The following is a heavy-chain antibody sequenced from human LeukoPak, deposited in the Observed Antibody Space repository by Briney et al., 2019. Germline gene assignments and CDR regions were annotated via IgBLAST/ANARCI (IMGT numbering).Heavy chain of an antibody. CDR1: GYTFTNYD. CDR3: ARGGGGRYCSSTSCYLYR. V-gene: IGHV1-8*02. D-gene: IGHD2-2*01. Sequence: ASVKISCKASGYTFTNYDMNWVQQATGQGLEWMGLINPNNGDTSYAQKFQGRVTMTRDTSISTAYMELSSLRSEDTAVYYCARGGGGRYCSSTSCYLYRWGQGTLVTVSS. CDR2: INPNNGDT. J-gene: IGHJ4*02.